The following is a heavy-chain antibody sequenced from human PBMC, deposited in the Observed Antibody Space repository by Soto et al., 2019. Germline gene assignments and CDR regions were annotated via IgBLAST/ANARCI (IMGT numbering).Heavy chain of an antibody. V-gene: IGHV3-11*01. CDR2: ISSSGSTI. J-gene: IGHJ4*02. CDR1: GFTFSDFY. CDR3: ARDPREYYFDY. Sequence: QVQLVESGGGLVQPGGSLRLSFAASGFTFSDFYMSWIRQAPGKGLEWVSYISSSGSTIYYADSVKGRFTISRDKTQNSLYLQMNSRRAEDTAVYYCARDPREYYFDYWGQGTLVTVSS.